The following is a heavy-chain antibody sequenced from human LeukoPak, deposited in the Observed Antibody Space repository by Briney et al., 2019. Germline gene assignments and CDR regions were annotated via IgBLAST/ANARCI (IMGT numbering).Heavy chain of an antibody. V-gene: IGHV3-30-3*01. CDR2: MSYDGSNK. Sequence: SGGSLRLSCAASGFTFSNYGIHWVRQAPGKGLVWVAVMSYDGSNKYYADSVKGRFIISRDNSKNTLYLQMNSLRAEDTAVYYCARDYRDSSSTSWIPSYYYYYMDVWGKGTTVTVSS. CDR1: GFTFSNYG. CDR3: ARDYRDSSSTSWIPSYYYYYMDV. J-gene: IGHJ6*03. D-gene: IGHD6-6*01.